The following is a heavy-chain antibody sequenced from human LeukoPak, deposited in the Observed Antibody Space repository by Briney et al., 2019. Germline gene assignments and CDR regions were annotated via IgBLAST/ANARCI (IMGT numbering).Heavy chain of an antibody. CDR3: VRHLVGVAEGYFDY. CDR1: GDSVTSDSYY. J-gene: IGHJ4*02. V-gene: IGHV4-39*01. D-gene: IGHD1-26*01. CDR2: VFYRDRT. Sequence: SETLSLTCAVSGDSVTSDSYYWGWIRQPPRKGLEWIGSVFYRDRTYYNPSFRSRLTITVDTSKNQVSLKLRSVTAADTAIYYCVRHLVGVAEGYFDYWGQGIQVTVSS.